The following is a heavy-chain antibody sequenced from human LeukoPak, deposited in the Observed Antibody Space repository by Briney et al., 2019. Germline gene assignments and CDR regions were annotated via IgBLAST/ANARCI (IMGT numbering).Heavy chain of an antibody. D-gene: IGHD3-9*01. V-gene: IGHV3-11*01. J-gene: IGHJ6*02. CDR2: ISSSGSTI. CDR1: GFTFSDYT. Sequence: PGGSLRLSCAVSGFTFSDYTMNWIRQAPGKGLEWVSYISSSGSTIYYADSVKGRFTISRDNAKNSLYLQMNSLRAEDTAVYYCARRRGPYYDTQYYYYGMDVWGQGTTVTVSS. CDR3: ARRRGPYYDTQYYYYGMDV.